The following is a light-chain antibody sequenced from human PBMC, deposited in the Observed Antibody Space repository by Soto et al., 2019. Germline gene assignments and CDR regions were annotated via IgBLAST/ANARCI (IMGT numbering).Light chain of an antibody. CDR3: QQYDNYPLT. J-gene: IGKJ4*01. V-gene: IGKV1-5*01. CDR2: DAS. CDR1: QSVRSW. Sequence: DIQMTQSPATLSASVGDRVTITCRASQSVRSWLAWYQQKPGTAPKLLIFDASRLESGVPSRFSGSASGTEFTLTISSLQPDDFATYYCQQYDNYPLTFGGGTKVGIK.